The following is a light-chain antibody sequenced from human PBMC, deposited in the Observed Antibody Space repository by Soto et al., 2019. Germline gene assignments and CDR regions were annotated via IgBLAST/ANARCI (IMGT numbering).Light chain of an antibody. Sequence: AIRMTQFPSSFSASIGDRVTITCRASHDITSSLAWYQHIQGRAPKLLISGASNLQFGVPSRFSGSGSGTDFTLTISSLQSEDFATHYCQHYYSSPPTFGQGTRVEMK. CDR3: QHYYSSPPT. V-gene: IGKV1-8*01. CDR2: GAS. J-gene: IGKJ1*01. CDR1: HDITSS.